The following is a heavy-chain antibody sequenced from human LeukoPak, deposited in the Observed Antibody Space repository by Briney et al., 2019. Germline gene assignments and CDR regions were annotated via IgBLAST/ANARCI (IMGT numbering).Heavy chain of an antibody. CDR1: GGSFSGYY. V-gene: IGHV4-34*01. Sequence: PSETLSLTCAVYGGSFSGYYWSWIRQPPGKGLEWIGEINHSGSTNYNPSLKCRVTISVDTSKNQFSLKLSSVTAADTAVYYCARGRAAADYWGQGTLVTVSS. J-gene: IGHJ4*02. D-gene: IGHD6-13*01. CDR3: ARGRAAADY. CDR2: INHSGST.